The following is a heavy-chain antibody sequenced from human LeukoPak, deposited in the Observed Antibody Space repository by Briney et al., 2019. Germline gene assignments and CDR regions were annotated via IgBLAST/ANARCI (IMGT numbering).Heavy chain of an antibody. D-gene: IGHD3-3*01. J-gene: IGHJ6*03. CDR1: GYTFTSYY. Sequence: GASVKVSCKASGYTFTSYYMHWVRQAPGQGLEWMGIINPSGGSTSYAQKFQGRVTMTRDTSISTAYMELSRLRSDDTAVYYCARDRVLITIFASYYYMDVWGKGTTVTVSS. V-gene: IGHV1-46*01. CDR2: INPSGGST. CDR3: ARDRVLITIFASYYYMDV.